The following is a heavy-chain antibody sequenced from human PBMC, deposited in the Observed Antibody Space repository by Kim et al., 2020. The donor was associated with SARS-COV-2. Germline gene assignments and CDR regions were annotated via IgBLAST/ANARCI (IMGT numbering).Heavy chain of an antibody. CDR1: GFSLSTSGVG. D-gene: IGHD3-10*01. CDR3: AHTSTLLWFGELVSYYFDY. J-gene: IGHJ4*02. Sequence: SGPTLVKPTQTLTLTCTFSGFSLSTSGVGVGWIRQPPGKALEWLALIYWDDDKRYSPSLKSRLTITKDTSKNQVVLTMTNMDPVDTATYYCAHTSTLLWFGELVSYYFDYWGQGTLVTVSS. V-gene: IGHV2-5*02. CDR2: IYWDDDK.